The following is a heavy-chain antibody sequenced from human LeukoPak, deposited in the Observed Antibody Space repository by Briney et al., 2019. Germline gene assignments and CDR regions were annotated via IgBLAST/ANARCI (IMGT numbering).Heavy chain of an antibody. CDR1: GYSISSGYY. V-gene: IGHV4-38-2*02. Sequence: SETLSLTCTVSGYSISSGYYWGWIRQPPVKGLEWIGIIYHSGGTYYNPSLKSRVTISVDTSKNQFSLKLTSVTAADTAVYYCARSGLVYMDVWGKGTTVTVSS. J-gene: IGHJ6*03. CDR2: IYHSGGT. D-gene: IGHD3-3*01. CDR3: ARSGLVYMDV.